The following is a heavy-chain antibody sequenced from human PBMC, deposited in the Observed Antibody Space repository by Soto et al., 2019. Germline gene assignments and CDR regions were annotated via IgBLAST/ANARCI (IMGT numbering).Heavy chain of an antibody. CDR2: IIPIFGTA. Sequence: QVQLVQSGAEVKKPGCSVKVSCKPSGGTFSSYAISWVRRAPGQGLEWMGGIIPIFGTANYAQKFQGRVTITADESTSTAYMELSSLRSEDTAVYYCARVRCSGGSCYRGFRYWGQGTLVTVSS. CDR3: ARVRCSGGSCYRGFRY. D-gene: IGHD2-15*01. V-gene: IGHV1-69*01. CDR1: GGTFSSYA. J-gene: IGHJ4*02.